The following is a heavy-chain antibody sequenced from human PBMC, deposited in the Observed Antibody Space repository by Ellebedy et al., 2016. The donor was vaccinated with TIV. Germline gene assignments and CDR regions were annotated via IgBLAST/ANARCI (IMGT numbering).Heavy chain of an antibody. Sequence: ASVKVSCXTSGYNFNSYGISWVRQAPGQGLEWMGWINTVNNNTNYAHKFQGRVTMTTATSTGTAYMELRSLTSDDTAVYYCARPSYFSGGYFFDYWGQGTLITVSS. V-gene: IGHV1-18*01. D-gene: IGHD3-10*01. CDR1: GYNFNSYG. CDR3: ARPSYFSGGYFFDY. CDR2: INTVNNNT. J-gene: IGHJ4*02.